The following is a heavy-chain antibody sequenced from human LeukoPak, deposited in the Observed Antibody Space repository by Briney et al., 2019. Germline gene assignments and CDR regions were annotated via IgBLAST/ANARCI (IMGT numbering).Heavy chain of an antibody. Sequence: ASVKVSCKASGYTFTSYDINWVRQATGQGLEWMGWMNPNSGNTGYAQKFQGRVTMTRDTSISTAYMELSRLRSDDTAVYYCASAALYYDFWSGYDYWGQGTLVTVSS. V-gene: IGHV1-8*01. J-gene: IGHJ4*02. D-gene: IGHD3-3*01. CDR1: GYTFTSYD. CDR3: ASAALYYDFWSGYDY. CDR2: MNPNSGNT.